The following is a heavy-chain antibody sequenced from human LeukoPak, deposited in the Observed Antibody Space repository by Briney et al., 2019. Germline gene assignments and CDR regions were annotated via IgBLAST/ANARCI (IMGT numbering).Heavy chain of an antibody. V-gene: IGHV4-38-2*02. Sequence: SETLSLTCTVSGYSISSGYYWGWIRQPPGKGLEWIGRIHSSGSTNYSPSLKSRVTMLLDTSKNQFSLELSSVTAADTAVYYCAREAVHYGSGSLDYWGQGTLVTVSS. J-gene: IGHJ4*02. CDR2: IHSSGST. CDR3: AREAVHYGSGSLDY. CDR1: GYSISSGYY. D-gene: IGHD3-10*01.